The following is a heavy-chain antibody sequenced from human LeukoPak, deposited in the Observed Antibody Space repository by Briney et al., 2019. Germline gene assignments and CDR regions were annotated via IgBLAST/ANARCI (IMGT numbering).Heavy chain of an antibody. CDR1: GYTFTGYY. CDR2: INPSGGST. CDR3: ASDSKGSGYDYGGIDY. V-gene: IGHV1-46*01. Sequence: ASVKVSCKASGYTFTGYYMHWVRQAPGQGLEWMGIINPSGGSTSYAQKFQGRVTMTRDTSTSTVYMELSSLRSEDTAVYYCASDSKGSGYDYGGIDYWGQGTLVTVSS. J-gene: IGHJ4*02. D-gene: IGHD5-12*01.